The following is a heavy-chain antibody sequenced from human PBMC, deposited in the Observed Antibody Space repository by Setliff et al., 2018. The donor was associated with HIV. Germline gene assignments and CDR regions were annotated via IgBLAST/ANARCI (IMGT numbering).Heavy chain of an antibody. D-gene: IGHD5-18*01. J-gene: IGHJ4*02. CDR2: INHSGST. CDR3: ASSGYSYRKGYFDY. Sequence: ETLSLTCAVYGGSFSAYYRNWIRQPPGKGLEWIGEINHSGSTNYNPSLKSRVTMSIDTSKNQFSLRLSSVTAADTAVYYCASSGYSYRKGYFDYWGQGTLVTVSS. V-gene: IGHV4-34*01. CDR1: GGSFSAYY.